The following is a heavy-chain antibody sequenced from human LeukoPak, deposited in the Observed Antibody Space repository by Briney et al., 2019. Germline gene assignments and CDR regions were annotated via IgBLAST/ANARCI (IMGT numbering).Heavy chain of an antibody. J-gene: IGHJ6*02. CDR2: IIPILGIA. Sequence: SVKVSCKASGGTXSSYAISWVRQAPGQGLEWMGRIIPILGIANYAQKSQGRVTITADKSTSTAYMELSSLRSEDTAVYYCARVSCSSTSCYPDGMDVWGQGTTVTVSS. CDR1: GGTXSSYA. V-gene: IGHV1-69*04. CDR3: ARVSCSSTSCYPDGMDV. D-gene: IGHD2-2*01.